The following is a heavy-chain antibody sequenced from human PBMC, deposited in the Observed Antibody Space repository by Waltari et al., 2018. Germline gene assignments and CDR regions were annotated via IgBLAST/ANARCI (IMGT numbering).Heavy chain of an antibody. D-gene: IGHD3-16*01. Sequence: EVQLVESGGNLVQPGESLRLSCAASGFTFSRFWMHWVRQGPGKGLVWVSRINSDGTSIGYADSVKGRFTISRDNSKNTLYLQMNSLRAEDTAVYYCASGLGYLDYWGQGTLVTVSS. CDR1: GFTFSRFW. CDR3: ASGLGYLDY. V-gene: IGHV3-74*01. CDR2: INSDGTSI. J-gene: IGHJ4*02.